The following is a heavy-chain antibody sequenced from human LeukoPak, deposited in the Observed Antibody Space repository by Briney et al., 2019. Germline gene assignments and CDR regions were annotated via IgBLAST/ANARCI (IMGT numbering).Heavy chain of an antibody. J-gene: IGHJ6*02. CDR3: ARGELLWFGELSGYGMDV. Sequence: SGTLSLTCTVSGGSISGTTWWTWVRQPPGKGLEWIGDIFHTGHTNYNSSLKSRVTISVDKSRNQFSLRLSSVTAADTAVYYCARGELLWFGELSGYGMDVWGQGTTVTVSS. CDR1: GGSISGTTW. D-gene: IGHD3-10*01. V-gene: IGHV4-4*02. CDR2: IFHTGHT.